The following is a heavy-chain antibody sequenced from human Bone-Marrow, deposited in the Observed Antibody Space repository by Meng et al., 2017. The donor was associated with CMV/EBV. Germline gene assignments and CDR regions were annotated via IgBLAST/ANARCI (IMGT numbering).Heavy chain of an antibody. D-gene: IGHD2-15*01. V-gene: IGHV3-9*01. CDR2: ISWDSGIK. Sequence: GGSLRLSCTTSGFPFDDYAMHWVRQVPGKGLEWVSVISWDSGIKAYADSVKGRFTISRDNAKNSLYLQMNSLRTDDSALYHCAKDMKGYCSDNSCYTEGMDVWGQGTTVTGSS. CDR1: GFPFDDYA. CDR3: AKDMKGYCSDNSCYTEGMDV. J-gene: IGHJ6*01.